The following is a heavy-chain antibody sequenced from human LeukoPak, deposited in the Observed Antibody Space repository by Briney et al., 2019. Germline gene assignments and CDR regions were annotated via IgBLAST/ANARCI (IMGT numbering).Heavy chain of an antibody. V-gene: IGHV4-34*01. Sequence: SETLSLTCAVYGGSFSGYYWSWIRQPPGKGLEWIGEINHSGSTNYNPSLKSRVTISVDTSKNQFSLKLSSVTAADTAVYYCARDLTYYHDSSGYPLGYWGQGTLVTVSS. J-gene: IGHJ4*02. D-gene: IGHD3-22*01. CDR3: ARDLTYYHDSSGYPLGY. CDR1: GGSFSGYY. CDR2: INHSGST.